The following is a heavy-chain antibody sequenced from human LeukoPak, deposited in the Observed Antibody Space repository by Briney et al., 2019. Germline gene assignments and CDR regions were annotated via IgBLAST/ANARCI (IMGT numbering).Heavy chain of an antibody. V-gene: IGHV3-30*18. CDR1: GFTFSSYG. CDR3: AKDSRDGYNYDY. CDR2: ISYDGSNK. D-gene: IGHD5-24*01. Sequence: AGGSLRLSCAASGFTFSSYGMHWVRQAPGKGLEWVAVISYDGSNKYYADSVKGRFTISRDNSKNTLYLQMNSLRAEDTAVYYCAKDSRDGYNYDYWGQGTLATVSS. J-gene: IGHJ4*02.